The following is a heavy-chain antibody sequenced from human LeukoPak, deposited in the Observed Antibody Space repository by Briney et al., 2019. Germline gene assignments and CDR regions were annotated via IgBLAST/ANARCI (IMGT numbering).Heavy chain of an antibody. CDR1: GYSFSSHW. J-gene: IGHJ5*01. CDR3: ARSSTGDYDS. D-gene: IGHD4-17*01. CDR2: IYPGDSDT. V-gene: IGHV5-51*01. Sequence: GESLKISCKGSGYSFSSHWIGWVRQIPGKGLEWMGIIYPGDSDTKYSPSFRGHVTFSADKSIGTAFLQWSSLKASDTGMYYCARSSTGDYDSWGQGTLVSVSS.